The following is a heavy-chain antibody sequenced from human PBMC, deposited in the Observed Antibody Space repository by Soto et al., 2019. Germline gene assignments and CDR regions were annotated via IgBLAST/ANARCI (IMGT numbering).Heavy chain of an antibody. CDR3: ATIGHMDYYYYYYMDV. CDR1: GFTFSSYG. Sequence: GGSLRLSCAASGFTFSSYGMSWVRPAPGKGLEWVANIKNEGSNKYYADAVKGRFTISRDNSKNTLYLQMNSLRAEDTAVYYGATIGHMDYYYYYYMDVWGKGTTVTVSS. J-gene: IGHJ6*03. V-gene: IGHV3-30*03. D-gene: IGHD3-10*01. CDR2: IKNEGSNK.